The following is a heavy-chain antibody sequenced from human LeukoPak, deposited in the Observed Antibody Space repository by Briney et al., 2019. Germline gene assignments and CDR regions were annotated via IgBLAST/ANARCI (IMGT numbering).Heavy chain of an antibody. CDR1: GYSFTSYW. Sequence: GESLKISCTCSGYSFTSYWICGVRQMPGKGLEWMGIIYPGDSDTRYSPSFQGQVTISADKSISTAYLQWSSLKASDTAMYYCARHGNLGYYHSSGYWGKWGQRTLVTVSS. D-gene: IGHD3-22*01. V-gene: IGHV5-51*01. CDR2: IYPGDSDT. J-gene: IGHJ4*02. CDR3: ARHGNLGYYHSSGYWGK.